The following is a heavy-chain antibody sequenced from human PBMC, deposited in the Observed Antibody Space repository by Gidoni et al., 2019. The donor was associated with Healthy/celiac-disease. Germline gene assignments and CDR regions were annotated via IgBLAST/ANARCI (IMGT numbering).Heavy chain of an antibody. CDR1: GFPFSSYA. Sequence: EVQLLESGGGLVQPGGSLRLSCAASGFPFSSYAMSWVRQAPGKGLEWVSAISGSGGSTYYADSVKGRFTISRDNSKNTLYLQMNSLRAEDTAVYYCAGSYGEGYNWFDPWGQGTLVTVSS. V-gene: IGHV3-23*01. CDR2: ISGSGGST. CDR3: AGSYGEGYNWFDP. D-gene: IGHD4-17*01. J-gene: IGHJ5*02.